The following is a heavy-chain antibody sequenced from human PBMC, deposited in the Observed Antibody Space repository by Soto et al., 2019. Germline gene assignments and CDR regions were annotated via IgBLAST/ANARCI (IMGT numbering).Heavy chain of an antibody. J-gene: IGHJ4*02. Sequence: LRLSCAASGFTFSSYSMNWVRQAPGKGLEWVSSISSSSSYIYYADSVKGRFTISRDNAKNSLYLQMNSLRAEDTAVYYCARVAGSGWLVDYWGQGTLVTVSS. CDR1: GFTFSSYS. V-gene: IGHV3-21*01. CDR3: ARVAGSGWLVDY. CDR2: ISSSSSYI. D-gene: IGHD6-19*01.